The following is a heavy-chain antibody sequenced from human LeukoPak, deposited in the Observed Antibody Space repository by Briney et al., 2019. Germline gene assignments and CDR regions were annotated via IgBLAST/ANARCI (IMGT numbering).Heavy chain of an antibody. CDR1: GFTFSNYA. V-gene: IGHV3-23*01. D-gene: IGHD2-15*01. CDR3: ARAPKYCSGGSCYSGGLDY. Sequence: GGSLTLSCAASGFTFSNYAITWVRHPPGKGLEWVSAISDSSRGTYYADSVKGRFTISRDTPKNTLYLQMNSLRAEDTAVYYCARAPKYCSGGSCYSGGLDYWGQGTLVTVSS. CDR2: ISDSSRGT. J-gene: IGHJ4*02.